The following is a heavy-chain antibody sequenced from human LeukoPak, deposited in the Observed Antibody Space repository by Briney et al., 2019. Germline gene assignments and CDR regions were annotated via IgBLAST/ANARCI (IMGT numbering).Heavy chain of an antibody. D-gene: IGHD6-6*01. CDR3: ARDWDEGSSPGSYYYYMDV. CDR1: GFTFSSYS. V-gene: IGHV3-21*01. J-gene: IGHJ6*03. Sequence: GGSLRLSCAASGFTFSSYSMNWVRQAPGKGPEWVSSISSSSSYIYYADSVKGRFTISRDNAKNSLYLQMNSLRAEDTAVYYCARDWDEGSSPGSYYYYMDVWGKGTTVTVSS. CDR2: ISSSSSYI.